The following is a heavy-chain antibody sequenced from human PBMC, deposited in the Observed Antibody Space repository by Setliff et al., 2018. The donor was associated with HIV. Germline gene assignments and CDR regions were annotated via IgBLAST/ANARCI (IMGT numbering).Heavy chain of an antibody. Sequence: GGSLRLSCAASGLTFSRYAMSWVRQAPGKGLEWVSIIYSGGTTYYADSVKGRFTISRDSSKNTLYLQMNSLRPDDTAVYYCARGASGEYYFDYWGQGTPVTVSS. CDR2: IYSGGTT. CDR1: GLTFSRYA. V-gene: IGHV3-53*01. J-gene: IGHJ4*02. CDR3: ARGASGEYYFDY. D-gene: IGHD3-10*01.